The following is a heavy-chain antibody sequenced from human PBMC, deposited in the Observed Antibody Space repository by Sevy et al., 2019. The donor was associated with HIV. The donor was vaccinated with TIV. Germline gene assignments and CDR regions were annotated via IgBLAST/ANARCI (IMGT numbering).Heavy chain of an antibody. CDR2: ISYDGSNK. CDR1: GFTFISYA. Sequence: GGSLRLSCAASGFTFISYAMHWVRQAPGKGLEWVAVISYDGSNKYYADSVKGRFTISRDNSKNTLYLQMNSLRAEDTAVYYCARAQSRYDFWSGYYEYDFDYWGQGTLVTVSS. J-gene: IGHJ4*02. CDR3: ARAQSRYDFWSGYYEYDFDY. V-gene: IGHV3-30-3*01. D-gene: IGHD3-3*01.